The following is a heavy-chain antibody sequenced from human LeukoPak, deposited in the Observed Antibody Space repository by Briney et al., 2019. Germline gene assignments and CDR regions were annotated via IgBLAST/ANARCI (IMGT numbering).Heavy chain of an antibody. Sequence: PGGSLRLSCAASGFTVRSNYMSCVRQAPGKGLECVSAIYSGGTTYYRDAVKGRFTISRDNSKNTLYLQMNSLRAEDTAVYYCARAPGSSGSSPFDYWGQGTLLTVSS. V-gene: IGHV3-53*01. D-gene: IGHD3-10*01. CDR2: IYSGGTT. CDR1: GFTVRSNY. J-gene: IGHJ4*02. CDR3: ARAPGSSGSSPFDY.